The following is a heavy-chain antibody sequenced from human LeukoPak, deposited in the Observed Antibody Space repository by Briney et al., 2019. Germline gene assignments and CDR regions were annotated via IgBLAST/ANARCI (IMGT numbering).Heavy chain of an antibody. CDR3: ATAGTTDYFDY. D-gene: IGHD1-1*01. V-gene: IGHV3-74*01. CDR1: GFTFSSYW. CDR2: INSDGSST. J-gene: IGHJ4*02. Sequence: GGSLRLSCAASGFTFSSYWMHWVRQAPGEGVVWVSRINSDGSSTRYADSVKGRFTISRDKAKNTLYLQMNSLRAEETAVYYCATAGTTDYFDYWGQGTLVTVSS.